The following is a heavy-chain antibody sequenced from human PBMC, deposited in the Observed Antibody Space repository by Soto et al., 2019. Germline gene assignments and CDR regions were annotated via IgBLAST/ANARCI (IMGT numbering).Heavy chain of an antibody. J-gene: IGHJ6*02. D-gene: IGHD3-10*01. CDR2: IYRSGET. Sequence: SETMSLTCGVSGGSVNSGSKYWGWVRQPPGKELEFIGYIYRSGETLINTSLKSRVILSMETSKNQFSLNLTSVTALDTAVYVGMRAHESGDFFGTYVLGPGTT. CDR1: GGSVNSGSKY. CDR3: MRAHESGDFFGTYV. V-gene: IGHV4-61*01.